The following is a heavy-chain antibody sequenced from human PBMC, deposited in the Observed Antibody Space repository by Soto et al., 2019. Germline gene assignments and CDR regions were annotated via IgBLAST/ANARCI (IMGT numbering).Heavy chain of an antibody. CDR3: ARGALVRGVMVPYNWFDP. CDR1: GGSVSSGSYY. V-gene: IGHV4-61*01. Sequence: NPSETLSLTCTVSGGSVSSGSYYWSWIRQPPGKGLEWIGYIYYSGSTNYNPSLKSRVTISVDASKNQFSLKLSSVTAADTAVYYCARGALVRGVMVPYNWFDPWGQGTLVTVSS. D-gene: IGHD3-10*01. J-gene: IGHJ5*02. CDR2: IYYSGST.